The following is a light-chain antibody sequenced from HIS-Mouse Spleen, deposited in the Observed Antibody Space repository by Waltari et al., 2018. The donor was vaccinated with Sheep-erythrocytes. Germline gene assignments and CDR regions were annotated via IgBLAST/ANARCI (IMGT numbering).Light chain of an antibody. Sequence: QSALTQPASVSGSPGQSITISCTGTSSDVGGYNYCPWYQQHPGKAPKLMIYYVSNRPSGVSNRFSVSKSGNTASLTISGLQAEDEADYYCSSYTSSSTLVFGTGTKVTVL. V-gene: IGLV2-14*03. CDR2: YVS. CDR1: SSDVGGYNY. CDR3: SSYTSSSTLV. J-gene: IGLJ1*01.